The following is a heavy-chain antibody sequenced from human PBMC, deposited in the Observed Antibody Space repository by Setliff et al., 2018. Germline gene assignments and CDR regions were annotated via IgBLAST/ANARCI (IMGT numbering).Heavy chain of an antibody. CDR2: IRGSGGST. J-gene: IGHJ5*01. CDR3: AKDPNGDYVGAFDS. Sequence: LRLSCAASGLTFSSYAMTWVRQAPGKGLEWLSAIRGSGGSTLYADSVKGRFTISRDNSQNTLYLQMNSLRVEDTAVYYCAKDPNGDYVGAFDSWGHETLVTVSS. CDR1: GLTFSSYA. V-gene: IGHV3-23*01. D-gene: IGHD4-17*01.